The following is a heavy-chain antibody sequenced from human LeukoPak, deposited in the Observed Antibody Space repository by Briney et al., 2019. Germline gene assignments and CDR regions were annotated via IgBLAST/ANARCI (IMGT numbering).Heavy chain of an antibody. J-gene: IGHJ4*02. CDR1: GGSISSGGYS. CDR3: ASSGPMVRGGIDY. V-gene: IGHV4-30-2*01. D-gene: IGHD3-10*01. Sequence: SETLSLTCAVSGGSISSGGYSWSWIRQPPGKGLEWIGYIYHSGSTYYNPSLKSRVTISVDRSKNQFSLKLSSVTAAGTAVYYCASSGPMVRGGIDYWGQGTLVTVSS. CDR2: IYHSGST.